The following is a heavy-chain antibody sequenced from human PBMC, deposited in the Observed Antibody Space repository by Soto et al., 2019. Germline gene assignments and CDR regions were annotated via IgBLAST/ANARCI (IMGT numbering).Heavy chain of an antibody. J-gene: IGHJ5*02. Sequence: TSETLSLTCTVSGASMNSYHWSWIRQPAGKGLEWIGHIHSSGSTNYNPSLKSRVTMSVDTSKNQFSLRLRSLTAADTAVYYCARSQELAAAVITWFDPWGQGSLVTVSS. CDR2: IHSSGST. CDR3: ARSQELAAAVITWFDP. D-gene: IGHD3-22*01. CDR1: GASMNSYH. V-gene: IGHV4-4*07.